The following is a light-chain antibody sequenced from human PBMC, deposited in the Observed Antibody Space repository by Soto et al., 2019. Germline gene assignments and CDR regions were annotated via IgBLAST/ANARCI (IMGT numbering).Light chain of an antibody. J-gene: IGKJ1*01. Sequence: DIQMTQSPSTLSASVGDRVTITCRASQSISSWLAWYQQKPGKAPKLLIYDASSLESGVPSRFSGSGSGTEFTLTISSLQPDDSATYYCQQYNIYLGTFGQGTKVEIK. CDR3: QQYNIYLGT. CDR2: DAS. CDR1: QSISSW. V-gene: IGKV1-5*01.